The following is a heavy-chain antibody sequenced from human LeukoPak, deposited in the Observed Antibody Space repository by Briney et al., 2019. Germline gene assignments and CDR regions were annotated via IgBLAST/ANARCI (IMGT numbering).Heavy chain of an antibody. CDR3: AREGDLWSGYPIDHYYYMDV. J-gene: IGHJ6*03. Sequence: PGGSLGLSCSASGFTFSSYAMTWVRQAPGKGLEWVSTISGRGDLEFYTESVKGRFTISRDHSKNTVHLQMDSLRAEDTAIYYCAREGDLWSGYPIDHYYYMDVWGKGTTVTVTS. D-gene: IGHD3-3*01. V-gene: IGHV3-23*01. CDR2: ISGRGDLE. CDR1: GFTFSSYA.